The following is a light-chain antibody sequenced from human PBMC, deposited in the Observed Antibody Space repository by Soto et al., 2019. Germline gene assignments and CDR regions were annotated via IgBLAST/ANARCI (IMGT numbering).Light chain of an antibody. Sequence: NFMLTQPHSVSESPGKTVTISWIRSSGSIGSTYVQWYQQRPGSVPTTVIYEDNQRPSGVPDRFSGSIDSSSNSAFLTISGLETEDEADYYCQAFDSSNMAFGGGTQLTVL. CDR3: QAFDSSNMA. CDR2: EDN. CDR1: SGSIGSTY. J-gene: IGLJ2*01. V-gene: IGLV6-57*04.